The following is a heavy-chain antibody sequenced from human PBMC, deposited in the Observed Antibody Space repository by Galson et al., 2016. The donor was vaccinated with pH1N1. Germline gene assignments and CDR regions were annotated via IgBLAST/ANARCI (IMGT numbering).Heavy chain of an antibody. Sequence: SLRLSCAASGFTFDDYAMHWVRQAPGKGLEWVSRISWHSGSIGYADSVKGRFTISRDNAKNSLYLQMNSLGAEDTALYYCAKDSDYYGSGPLGYWGPGTLVTVSS. J-gene: IGHJ4*02. V-gene: IGHV3-9*01. CDR1: GFTFDDYA. D-gene: IGHD3-10*01. CDR2: ISWHSGSI. CDR3: AKDSDYYGSGPLGY.